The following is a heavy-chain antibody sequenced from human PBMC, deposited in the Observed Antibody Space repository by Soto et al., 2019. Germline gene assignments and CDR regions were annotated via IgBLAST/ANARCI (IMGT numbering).Heavy chain of an antibody. CDR2: IYYSGST. Sequence: SETLSLTCTVSGGSISSSSYYWGWIRQPPGKGLEWIGSIYYSGSTYYNPSLKSRVTISVDTSKNQFSLKLSSVTAADTAVYYCARDLCNNAGTSDWGRGTLVTVSS. V-gene: IGHV4-39*02. J-gene: IGHJ4*02. D-gene: IGHD6-13*01. CDR3: ARDLCNNAGTSD. CDR1: GGSISSSSYY.